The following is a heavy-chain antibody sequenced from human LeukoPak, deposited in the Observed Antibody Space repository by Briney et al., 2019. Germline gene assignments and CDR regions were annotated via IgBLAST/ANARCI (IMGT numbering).Heavy chain of an antibody. Sequence: GGSLRLSCAASGFTFSSYSMNWVRQAPGKGLEWVSSITSSSHIYCADSVKGRFTISRDNAKSSLYLQMNSLRPEDTAVYYCARHRSRGDYWGQGTLVTVSS. CDR2: ITSSSHI. CDR1: GFTFSSYS. J-gene: IGHJ4*02. V-gene: IGHV3-21*01. CDR3: ARHRSRGDY.